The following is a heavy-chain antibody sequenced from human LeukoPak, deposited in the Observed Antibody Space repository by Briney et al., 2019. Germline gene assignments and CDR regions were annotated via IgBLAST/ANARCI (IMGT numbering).Heavy chain of an antibody. CDR3: ARRGVVDYGDQNWFDP. Sequence: SETLSLTCTVSGGSISSYYWSWIRQPPGKGLEWIGYIYYSGSTNYNPSLKSRVTISVDTSKNQFSLKLSSVTAADTAVYYCARRGVVDYGDQNWFDPWGQGTLVTVSS. CDR1: GGSISSYY. CDR2: IYYSGST. V-gene: IGHV4-59*01. J-gene: IGHJ5*02. D-gene: IGHD4-17*01.